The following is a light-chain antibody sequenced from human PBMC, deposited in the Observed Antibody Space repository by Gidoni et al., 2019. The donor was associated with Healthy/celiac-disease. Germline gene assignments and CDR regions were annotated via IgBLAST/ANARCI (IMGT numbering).Light chain of an antibody. J-gene: IGKJ4*01. V-gene: IGKV3-20*01. Sequence: EIVLTQSPGTLSLSPGERATLSCRASQSVSSSYLAWYQQKPGQAPRLLIYGASSRATGIPDRFSGSGSGTDFTLTISRLEPEDCAVYYCQQYGSSLLTFGGXTKVEIK. CDR1: QSVSSSY. CDR3: QQYGSSLLT. CDR2: GAS.